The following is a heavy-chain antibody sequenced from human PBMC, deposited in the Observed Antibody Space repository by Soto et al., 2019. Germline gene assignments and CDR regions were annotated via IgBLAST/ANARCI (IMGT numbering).Heavy chain of an antibody. V-gene: IGHV1-69*06. J-gene: IGHJ4*02. CDR1: GGIFSNFA. CDR3: ARVGSRDAYNYVLDK. D-gene: IGHD5-18*01. CDR2: IIPILATP. Sequence: QVQLVQSGPEVQKPGSSVKVSCTASGGIFSNFAVSWVRQAPGQGLEWMGGIIPILATPKYAQKFQGRVTIAAVKNIAYMELSSLTSEDTAVYYCARVGSRDAYNYVLDKWGQGTLVTVSS.